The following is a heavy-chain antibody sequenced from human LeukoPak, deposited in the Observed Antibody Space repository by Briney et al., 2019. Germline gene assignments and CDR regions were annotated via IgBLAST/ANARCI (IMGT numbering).Heavy chain of an antibody. CDR3: ARGRSGSYSGDY. Sequence: ASVKVSCKASGYTFTGYYMHWVRQAPGQGLEWMGWINPNSGGTNYAQKFQGWVTMTRDTSISTAYMELRSLRSDDTAIYYCARGRSGSYSGDYWGQGTLVIVSS. J-gene: IGHJ4*02. CDR2: INPNSGGT. D-gene: IGHD1-26*01. V-gene: IGHV1-2*04. CDR1: GYTFTGYY.